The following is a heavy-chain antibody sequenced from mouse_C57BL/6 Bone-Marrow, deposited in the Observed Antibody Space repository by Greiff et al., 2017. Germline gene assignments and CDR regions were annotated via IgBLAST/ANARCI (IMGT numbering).Heavy chain of an antibody. CDR3: ARGDYAMDY. CDR1: GYTFTSYW. V-gene: IGHV1-69*01. J-gene: IGHJ4*01. CDR2: IDPSDSYT. Sequence: QVQLQQPGAELVMPGASVKLSCKASGYTFTSYWMHWVKQRPGQGLEWIGEIDPSDSYTNYNQKIKGKSTLTVDKSSSTAYMQLSSLTSEDSAVYYCARGDYAMDYWGQGTSVTVSS.